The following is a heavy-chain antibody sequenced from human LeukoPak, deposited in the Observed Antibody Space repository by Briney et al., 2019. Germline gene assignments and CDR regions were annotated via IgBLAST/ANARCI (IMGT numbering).Heavy chain of an antibody. CDR2: ISGSGGYT. CDR1: GFTFGTYA. J-gene: IGHJ4*02. CDR3: ATAPGRSYRLFDY. D-gene: IGHD3-16*02. V-gene: IGHV3-23*01. Sequence: PGGSLRLSCAASGFTFGTYAMSWVRQAPGKGLEWVSAISGSGGYTFYADSVKGRFTISRDNSKNTLYLQMSSLRAEDTAVYYCATAPGRSYRLFDYGGQRTRVTVSS.